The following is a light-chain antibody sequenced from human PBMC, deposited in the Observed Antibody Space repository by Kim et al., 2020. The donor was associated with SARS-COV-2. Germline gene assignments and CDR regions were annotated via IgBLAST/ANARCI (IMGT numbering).Light chain of an antibody. CDR3: QQYNRLWT. J-gene: IGKJ1*01. CDR1: QSIGSY. V-gene: IGKV1-5*03. CDR2: KAS. Sequence: DIQMTQSPSTLSASVGDRVTITCRASQSIGSYLAWYQQKPGKAPKLLICKASSLESGVPSRFSGRGSGTEFTLTISNLQPDDFATDYCQQYNRLWTFGQGTKVDIK.